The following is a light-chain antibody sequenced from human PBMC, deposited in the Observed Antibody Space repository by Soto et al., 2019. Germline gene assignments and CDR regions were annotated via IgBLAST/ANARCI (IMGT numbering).Light chain of an antibody. CDR1: SIDVGSYYL. V-gene: IGLV2-23*02. CDR2: EVT. J-gene: IGLJ1*01. Sequence: QSALTQPASVSGSPGQSITISCTGTSIDVGSYYLVSWYQQHPGKAPKLMIYEVTKRPSGVSNRFSGSKSGNTASLTISGLQAEDEADYYCCSYAGNPYVFGTGTKVTVL. CDR3: CSYAGNPYV.